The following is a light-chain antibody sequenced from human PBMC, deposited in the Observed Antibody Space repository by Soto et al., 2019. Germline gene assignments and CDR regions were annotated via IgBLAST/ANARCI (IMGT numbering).Light chain of an antibody. Sequence: EIVLTQSPGTLSLSPGERATLSCRANQSVSSSYLAWYQQKPGQAPRLLIYGASSRATGIPARFSGSGSGTDFTLTISRLQPEDFAVYYCQQYGSSPCTFGQGTKVEIK. CDR3: QQYGSSPCT. CDR2: GAS. CDR1: QSVSSSY. V-gene: IGKV3-20*01. J-gene: IGKJ1*01.